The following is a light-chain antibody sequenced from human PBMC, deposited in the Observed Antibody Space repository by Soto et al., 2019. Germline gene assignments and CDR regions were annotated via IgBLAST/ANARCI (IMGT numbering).Light chain of an antibody. CDR2: GAS. V-gene: IGKV3-15*01. CDR1: QNILYN. J-gene: IGKJ1*01. CDR3: QQYSSWPRT. Sequence: ELVLTQSPATLSVSPGGRAILSCRASQNILYNLAWYQQKPGQAPRLLVYGASTRATDAPPRFRGSGSGTEFSLTISSLQSEAFATYFCQQYSSWPRTFGQGSRVEIK.